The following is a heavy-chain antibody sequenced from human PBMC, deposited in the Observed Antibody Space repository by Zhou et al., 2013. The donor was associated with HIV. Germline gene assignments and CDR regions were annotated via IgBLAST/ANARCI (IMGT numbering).Heavy chain of an antibody. D-gene: IGHD5-12*01. CDR2: INPNSGGT. Sequence: QVQLVQSGAEVKKPGASVKVSCKASGYTFTDYYLHWVRQAPGQGLEWMGWINPNSGGTNYARKFQGRVTMTRDTSISTGYMELSRLRSDDTAVYYCARDRSTDSGYDFXYFDLWGRGTLVTVSS. J-gene: IGHJ2*01. CDR3: ARDRSTDSGYDFXYFDL. CDR1: GYTFTDYY. V-gene: IGHV1-2*02.